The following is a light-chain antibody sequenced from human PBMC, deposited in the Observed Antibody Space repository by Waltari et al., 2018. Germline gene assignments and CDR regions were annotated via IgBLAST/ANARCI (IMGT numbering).Light chain of an antibody. CDR1: QSLLHSNGYNY. CDR3: MQALQTPPYT. CDR2: LGS. Sequence: DIVMTQSPLSLPVTPGEPAPISCRSSQSLLHSNGYNYLDWYLQKPGQSPQLLIYLGSNRASGVPDRFSGSGSGTDFTLKISRVEAEDVGVYYCMQALQTPPYTFGQGTKLEI. V-gene: IGKV2-28*01. J-gene: IGKJ2*01.